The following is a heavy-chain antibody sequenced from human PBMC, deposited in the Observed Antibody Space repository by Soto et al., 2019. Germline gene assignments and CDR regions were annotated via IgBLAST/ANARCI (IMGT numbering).Heavy chain of an antibody. CDR3: AKAPRYYDILTGPSN. D-gene: IGHD3-9*01. J-gene: IGHJ4*02. V-gene: IGHV3-23*01. Sequence: GGSLRLSCAASGFTFSSYAMSWVRQAPGKGLEWVSAISGSGGSTYYADSVKGRFTISRDNSKNTLYLQMNSLRAEDTAVYYCAKAPRYYDILTGPSNWGQGTLVTVPS. CDR1: GFTFSSYA. CDR2: ISGSGGST.